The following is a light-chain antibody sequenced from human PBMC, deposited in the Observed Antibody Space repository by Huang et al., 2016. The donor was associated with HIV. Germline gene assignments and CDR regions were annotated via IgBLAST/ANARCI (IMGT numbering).Light chain of an antibody. V-gene: IGKV4-1*01. CDR1: QSVLYRSNNKNY. J-gene: IGKJ4*01. CDR3: QQYYSNPLT. Sequence: DIVMTQSPDSLAVSLGERATINCKSSQSVLYRSNNKNYFAWYQQKPGRPPKLLIYGASSRESGVPERFSGSGSGTDFTLTIRSLQAEDVAVYYCQQYYSNPLTFGGGTKVEIK. CDR2: GAS.